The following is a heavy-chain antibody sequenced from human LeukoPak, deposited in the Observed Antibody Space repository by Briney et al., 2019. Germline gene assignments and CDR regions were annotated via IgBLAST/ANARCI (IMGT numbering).Heavy chain of an antibody. J-gene: IGHJ3*02. V-gene: IGHV4-34*01. Sequence: SETLSLTCAVYGGSFSGYYWSWIRQPPGKGLEWIGEINHSGSTNYNPSLKSRVTISVDTSKNQFSLKLSSVTAADTAVYYCARQRPTYYYDRAVGAFDIWGQGTMVTVSS. CDR3: ARQRPTYYYDRAVGAFDI. CDR1: GGSFSGYY. CDR2: INHSGST. D-gene: IGHD3-22*01.